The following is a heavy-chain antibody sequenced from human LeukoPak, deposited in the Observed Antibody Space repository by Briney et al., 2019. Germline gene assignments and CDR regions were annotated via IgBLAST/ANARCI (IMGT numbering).Heavy chain of an antibody. J-gene: IGHJ4*02. V-gene: IGHV4-39*01. CDR2: IYYSGNT. CDR1: GVSITTYY. D-gene: IGHD3/OR15-3a*01. CDR3: ARQTGSGLFILP. Sequence: PSETLSLTCTVSGVSITTYYWNWVRQPPGKGLEWIGSIYYSGNTYYNASLKSQVSISIDTSKNQFSLRLTSVTAADTAVYYCARQTGSGLFILPGGQGTLVTVSS.